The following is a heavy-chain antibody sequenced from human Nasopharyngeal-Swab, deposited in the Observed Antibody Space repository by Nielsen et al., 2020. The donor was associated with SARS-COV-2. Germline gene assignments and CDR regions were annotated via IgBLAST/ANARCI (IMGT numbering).Heavy chain of an antibody. V-gene: IGHV3-21*01. CDR3: ARDPSDYYYYMDV. CDR1: GFTFNTCT. CDR2: ISSCSTYI. J-gene: IGHJ6*03. Sequence: GESLKISCAASGFTFNTCTMNWVRQAPGTGLEWVLSISSCSTYIYYADSVKGRFTISRDNVKNSLYLQMNSLRDEDTAVYYCARDPSDYYYYMDVWGKGTTVTVSS.